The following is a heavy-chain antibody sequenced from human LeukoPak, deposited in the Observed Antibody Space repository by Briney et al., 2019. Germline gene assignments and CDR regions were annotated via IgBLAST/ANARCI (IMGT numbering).Heavy chain of an antibody. D-gene: IGHD4/OR15-4a*01. CDR3: VREAGAAYYYGMDV. V-gene: IGHV1-2*06. J-gene: IGHJ6*02. Sequence: GASVKVSCKASGYTFTGYYMHWVRQAPGQGLEWMGRINPNSGGTNFAQKFQGRVTMTRDTSISTAYMDLSSLRSDDTAVYYCVREAGAAYYYGMDVWGQGTTVTVSS. CDR1: GYTFTGYY. CDR2: INPNSGGT.